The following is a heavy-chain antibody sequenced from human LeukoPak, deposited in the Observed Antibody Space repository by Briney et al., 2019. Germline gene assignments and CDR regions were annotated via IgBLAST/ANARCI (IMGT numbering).Heavy chain of an antibody. D-gene: IGHD3-3*01. CDR1: GFTFSSYG. V-gene: IGHV3-33*01. Sequence: GRSLRLSCAASGFTFSSYGIHWVRQAPGKGLEWVAFIRYDGSYKYYADSVKGRFTISRDNSKNSLYLQMNSLRAEDTALYYCARALPFWSGYYFDYWGQGTLVTVSS. CDR3: ARALPFWSGYYFDY. J-gene: IGHJ4*02. CDR2: IRYDGSYK.